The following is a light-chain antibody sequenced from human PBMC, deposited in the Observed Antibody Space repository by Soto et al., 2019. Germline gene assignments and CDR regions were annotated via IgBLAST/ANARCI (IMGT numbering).Light chain of an antibody. CDR1: SSDVGGYNY. V-gene: IGLV2-11*01. CDR2: DVS. J-gene: IGLJ1*01. CDR3: CSYAGSYYV. Sequence: QSALTQPRSVSGSPGQSVTISCTGTSSDVGGYNYVSWYQQHPGKAPKLMIYDVSKRPSGVPDRFSGSKPGNTASLTISGIQAGDEADYYCCSYAGSYYVFGTGTKLTVL.